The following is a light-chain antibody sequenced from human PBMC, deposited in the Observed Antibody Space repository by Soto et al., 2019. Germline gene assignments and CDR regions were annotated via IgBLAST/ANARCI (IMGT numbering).Light chain of an antibody. CDR2: GAS. CDR1: QSVSSSY. J-gene: IGKJ1*01. V-gene: IGKV3-20*01. Sequence: ELVLTHSPGTLSLSPGERATLSCRASQSVSSSYLAWYQQKPGQAPRLLIYGASSRATGIPDRFSGSGSGTDFTLTISRLEPEDFAVYYCQQYGSSPPRTFGQGTKVDIK. CDR3: QQYGSSPPRT.